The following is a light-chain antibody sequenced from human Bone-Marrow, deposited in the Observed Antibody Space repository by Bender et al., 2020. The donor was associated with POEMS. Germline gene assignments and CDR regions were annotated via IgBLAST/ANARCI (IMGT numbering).Light chain of an antibody. CDR3: ATWDDSLNGWV. CDR2: HNS. CDR1: SSKFGSYP. V-gene: IGLV1-44*01. J-gene: IGLJ3*02. Sequence: QSVLTQPPSASGTPGQRVTISCSGSSSKFGSYPVNWYQQLPGAAPKLVIFHNSQRPSVVPDRFSGSNSGTSASLAISGLLSDDEADFYCATWDDSLNGWVFGGGTKLTVL.